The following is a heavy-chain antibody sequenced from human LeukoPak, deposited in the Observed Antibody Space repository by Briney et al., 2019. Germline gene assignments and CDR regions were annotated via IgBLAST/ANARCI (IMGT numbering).Heavy chain of an antibody. CDR3: ARARTYYYYMDV. D-gene: IGHD1-7*01. CDR2: ISYDGSNK. CDR1: GFTFSSYA. V-gene: IGHV3-30*04. Sequence: GGSLRLSCAASGFTFSSYAMHWVRQAPGKGLEWVAVISYDGSNKYYADSVKGRFTISRDNSKNTLYLQMNSLRAEDTAVYYCARARTYYYYMDVWGKGTTVTISS. J-gene: IGHJ6*03.